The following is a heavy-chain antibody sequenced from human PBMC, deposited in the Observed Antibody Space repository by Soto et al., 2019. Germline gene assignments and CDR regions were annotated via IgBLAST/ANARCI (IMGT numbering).Heavy chain of an antibody. J-gene: IGHJ6*02. CDR3: TKDNRLNGMDD. Sequence: GGSLRLSCAASGFTFRNYGMNWFRQAPGKGLEWVSYIGIGSSTKYYADSVKGGFTISRDTAKTSRYLQMNSLRAEDTALYSWTKDNRLNGMDDWGQGTTVTVSS. CDR2: IGIGSSTK. D-gene: IGHD3-16*01. CDR1: GFTFRNYG. V-gene: IGHV3-48*01.